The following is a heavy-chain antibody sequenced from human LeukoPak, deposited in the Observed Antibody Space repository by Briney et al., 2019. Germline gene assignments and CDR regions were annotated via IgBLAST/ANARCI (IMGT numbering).Heavy chain of an antibody. Sequence: GGSLRLSCAVSGFSVSGYWMTWVRQAPGKGLEWVANIQQDGSEKNYVDSVKGRFTISRDNAENSLFLQMNSLRVEDTAVYYCAREWQGGIAAAGTRIEGDYWGQGTLVAVSS. CDR1: GFSVSGYW. CDR2: IQQDGSEK. CDR3: AREWQGGIAAAGTRIEGDY. V-gene: IGHV3-7*01. D-gene: IGHD6-13*01. J-gene: IGHJ4*02.